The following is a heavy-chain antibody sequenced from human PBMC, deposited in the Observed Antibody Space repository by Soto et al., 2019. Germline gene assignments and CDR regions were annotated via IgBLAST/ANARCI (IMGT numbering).Heavy chain of an antibody. D-gene: IGHD2-15*01. CDR3: ASVGDYYGIDV. CDR2: IYHSGST. J-gene: IGHJ6*02. Sequence: PSETLSLTCAVSGGSISSSNWWSWVRQPPGRGQEWIGEIYHSGSTNYNPSLKSRVTISVDKSKNQFSLKLSSVTAADTAVYYCASVGDYYGIDVWGQGTTVTVSS. CDR1: GGSISSSNW. V-gene: IGHV4-4*02.